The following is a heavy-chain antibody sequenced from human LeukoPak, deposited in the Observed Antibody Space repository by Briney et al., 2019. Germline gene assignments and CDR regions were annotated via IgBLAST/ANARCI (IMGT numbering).Heavy chain of an antibody. D-gene: IGHD6-19*01. CDR3: ASSTRTSGFSGSGWFPSPRYYFDY. CDR2: IYYSGST. CDR1: GGSISNGDYY. J-gene: IGHJ4*02. V-gene: IGHV4-61*08. Sequence: SETLSLTCTVSGGSISNGDYYWSWIRQPPGKGLEWIGYIYYSGSTNYNPSLKSRVTISVDTSKNQFSLKLSSVTAADTAVYYCASSTRTSGFSGSGWFPSPRYYFDYWGQGTLVTVSS.